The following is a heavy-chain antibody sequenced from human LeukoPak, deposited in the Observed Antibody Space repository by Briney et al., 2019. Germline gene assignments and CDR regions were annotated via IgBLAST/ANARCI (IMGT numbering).Heavy chain of an antibody. CDR1: GFTFSSYA. V-gene: IGHV3-21*01. CDR3: AREASHWGTFDY. Sequence: PGGSLRLSCAASGFTFSSYAMIWVRQAPGKGLEWVASISGRGESTNYADSVKGRFTISRDNAKNSLYLQMNSLRAEDTAVYYCAREASHWGTFDYWGQGTLVTVSS. J-gene: IGHJ4*02. CDR2: ISGRGEST. D-gene: IGHD3-16*01.